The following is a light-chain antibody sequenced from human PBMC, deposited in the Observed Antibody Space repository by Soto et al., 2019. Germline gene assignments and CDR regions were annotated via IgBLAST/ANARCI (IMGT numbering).Light chain of an antibody. J-gene: IGKJ2*01. Sequence: DIQMTQSPSSLSASVGDRVSITCRASQTISNYLIWYQHRPGKAPEVLIYAASNLKIGVPSRFSGSGSGTDFTLTISNLQPEDSATYYCQQNYAAPLTFGTGTKGEIK. CDR2: AAS. CDR1: QTISNY. CDR3: QQNYAAPLT. V-gene: IGKV1-39*01.